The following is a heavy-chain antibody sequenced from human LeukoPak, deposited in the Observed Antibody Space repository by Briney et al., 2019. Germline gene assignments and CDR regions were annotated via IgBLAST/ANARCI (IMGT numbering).Heavy chain of an antibody. CDR3: RAATRYLDYYYDY. CDR1: RFTFSIFG. Sequence: GGSLRLSCAASRFTFSIFGMRWVRQAPGKGLEWLAVISSDGTNKYYAASVRGRFTTSRDNSKDTLYLQMSSLRIEDTAIYYCRAATRYLDYYYDYWGQGTLVTVSS. V-gene: IGHV3-30*03. D-gene: IGHD3-22*01. CDR2: ISSDGTNK. J-gene: IGHJ4*02.